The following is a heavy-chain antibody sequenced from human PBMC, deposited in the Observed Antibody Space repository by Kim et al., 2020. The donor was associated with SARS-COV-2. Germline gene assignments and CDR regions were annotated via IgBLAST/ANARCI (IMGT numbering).Heavy chain of an antibody. Sequence: GSTYYADAGKARLTTSIARSKNTLYLRMNSVTAEDTAVYYCAKILGCFDYWGQGTLVTVSS. CDR2: GST. CDR3: AKILGCFDY. V-gene: IGHV3-23*01. J-gene: IGHJ4*02. D-gene: IGHD6-19*01.